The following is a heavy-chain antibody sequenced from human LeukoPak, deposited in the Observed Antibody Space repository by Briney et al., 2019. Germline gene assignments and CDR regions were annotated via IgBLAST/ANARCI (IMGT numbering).Heavy chain of an antibody. D-gene: IGHD5-24*01. CDR2: IKQDGSER. CDR3: VREARESAGFDY. CDR1: EFTFSSYN. J-gene: IGHJ4*02. V-gene: IGHV3-7*01. Sequence: GGSLRLSCAASEFTFSSYNMNWVRQAPGKGLEWVANIKQDGSERYYVDSVKGRFTISRDNAKNSLYLQMNSLRAEDTAVYHCVREARESAGFDYWGQGTLVTVSS.